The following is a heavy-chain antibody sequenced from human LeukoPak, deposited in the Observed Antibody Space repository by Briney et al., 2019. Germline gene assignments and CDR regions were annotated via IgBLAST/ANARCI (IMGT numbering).Heavy chain of an antibody. J-gene: IGHJ6*03. D-gene: IGHD6-19*01. Sequence: SVKVSCKASGGTFSSYAISWVRQAPGQGIEWMGRIIPIFGTANYAQKFQGRVTITTDESTRTAYLELSSLRSEDTAVYYCARDLSTLGSSGYMRYYYYYMDVWGKGTTVTVSS. V-gene: IGHV1-69*05. CDR1: GGTFSSYA. CDR3: ARDLSTLGSSGYMRYYYYYMDV. CDR2: IIPIFGTA.